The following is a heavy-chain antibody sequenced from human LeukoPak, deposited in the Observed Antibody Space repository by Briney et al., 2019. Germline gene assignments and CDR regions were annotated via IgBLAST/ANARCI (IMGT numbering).Heavy chain of an antibody. Sequence: GGSLRLSCAASGFTFSSYWMNWVRQAPGKGLEWVANTNKDGSEKYYSDSVKGRFAISRDNAKNSLFLQMNSLRAEDTAVYYCAKDLLGNWGQGTLVTVSS. J-gene: IGHJ4*02. V-gene: IGHV3-7*01. D-gene: IGHD1-26*01. CDR1: GFTFSSYW. CDR3: AKDLLGN. CDR2: TNKDGSEK.